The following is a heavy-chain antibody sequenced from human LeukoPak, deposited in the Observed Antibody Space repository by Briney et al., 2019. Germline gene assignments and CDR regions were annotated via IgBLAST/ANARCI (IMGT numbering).Heavy chain of an antibody. D-gene: IGHD4-23*01. CDR2: ISSDGSDK. CDR1: GFTFSSYG. CDR3: AKGSATTVVTIDY. Sequence: GKPLRLSCAASGFTFSSYGMHWVRRAPGKGLEWVAVISSDGSDKYYADSVKGRFTISRDNSKNTMYLQMDSLRDEDTAVYYCAKGSATTVVTIDYWGQGTLVTVSS. J-gene: IGHJ4*02. V-gene: IGHV3-30*18.